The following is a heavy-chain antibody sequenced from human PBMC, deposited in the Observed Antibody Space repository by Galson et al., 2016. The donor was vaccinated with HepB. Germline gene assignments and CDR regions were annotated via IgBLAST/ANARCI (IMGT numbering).Heavy chain of an antibody. V-gene: IGHV1-3*01. CDR1: GYTFTSYA. CDR3: ATDPLNCSSTSCYDYYYYGMDV. Sequence: SVKVSCKASGYTFTSYAMHWVRQAPGQRLEWMGWINPGNGNTKYSQKFQGRVTITRDTSASTAYMELSSLRSEDTAVYYCATDPLNCSSTSCYDYYYYGMDVWGQGTTVTVSS. CDR2: INPGNGNT. J-gene: IGHJ6*02. D-gene: IGHD2-2*01.